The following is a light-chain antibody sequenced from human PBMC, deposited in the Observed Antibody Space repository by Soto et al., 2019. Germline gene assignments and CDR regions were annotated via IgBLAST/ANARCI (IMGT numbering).Light chain of an antibody. Sequence: QSAPTQPASVYGAPGQAITISCTGTKRDVGGYNYVSWYQQHPGKAPKLMIYDVSNRPSGVSNRFSGSKSGNTASLTISGLQAEDDADYYCSSYTSSSTRVFGTGTKVTVL. CDR1: KRDVGGYNY. CDR2: DVS. J-gene: IGLJ1*01. CDR3: SSYTSSSTRV. V-gene: IGLV2-14*01.